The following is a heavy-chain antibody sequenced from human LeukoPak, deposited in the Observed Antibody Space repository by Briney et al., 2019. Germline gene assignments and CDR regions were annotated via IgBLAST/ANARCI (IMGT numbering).Heavy chain of an antibody. J-gene: IGHJ4*02. CDR1: GYTFTGYY. Sequence: ASVKVSCKASGYTFTGYYMHWVRQAPGQGLEWMGWISAYSGNTNYAQKLQGRVTMTTDTSTSTAYMELRSLRSDDTAVYYCARDLSPGLDYWGQGTLVTVSS. CDR3: ARDLSPGLDY. CDR2: ISAYSGNT. V-gene: IGHV1-18*04.